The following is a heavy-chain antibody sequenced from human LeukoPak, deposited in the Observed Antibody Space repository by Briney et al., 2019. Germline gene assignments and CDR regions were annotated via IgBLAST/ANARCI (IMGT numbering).Heavy chain of an antibody. J-gene: IGHJ4*02. D-gene: IGHD5-18*01. Sequence: GGALRLSCATSGFPFETNAMSWVRQAPGKGVEWVATIGNSESFYVDSGTGRFTISRDNSKKTVNLQMNRLRVQDTAIYYCAKDWIQFNRVFDCFDSWGQGTLVTVSS. CDR1: GFPFETNA. V-gene: IGHV3-23*01. CDR3: AKDWIQFNRVFDCFDS. CDR2: IGNSES.